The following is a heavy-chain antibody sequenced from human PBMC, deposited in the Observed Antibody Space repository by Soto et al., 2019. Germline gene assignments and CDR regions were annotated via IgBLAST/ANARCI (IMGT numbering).Heavy chain of an antibody. Sequence: QVQLVESGGGLVKPGGSLRLSCAASGFTFSDYYMAWIRQAPGRGLEWISYISGSTTGIYYADSVKGRFTISRDNAKTSLYLQMSSLRAEDTAVYYCARGGAVGIYYFDYWGQGTLVTVSS. J-gene: IGHJ4*02. V-gene: IGHV3-11*01. CDR2: ISGSTTGI. D-gene: IGHD3-3*02. CDR1: GFTFSDYY. CDR3: ARGGAVGIYYFDY.